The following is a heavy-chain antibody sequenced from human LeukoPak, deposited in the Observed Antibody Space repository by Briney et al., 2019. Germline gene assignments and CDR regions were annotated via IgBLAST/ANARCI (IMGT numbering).Heavy chain of an antibody. Sequence: GGSLRLSCAASGFTFSSYGMHWVRQAPGKGLEWVAVIWYDGSNKYYADSVKGRFTISRDNSKNTLYLQMNSLRAEDTAVYYCAKVRLGYCSGGSCTGGFDPWGQGTLVTVSS. CDR3: AKVRLGYCSGGSCTGGFDP. J-gene: IGHJ5*02. CDR2: IWYDGSNK. CDR1: GFTFSSYG. D-gene: IGHD2-15*01. V-gene: IGHV3-33*06.